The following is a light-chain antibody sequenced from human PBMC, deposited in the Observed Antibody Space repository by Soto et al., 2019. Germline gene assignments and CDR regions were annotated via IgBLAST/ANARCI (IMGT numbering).Light chain of an antibody. V-gene: IGKV3-15*01. J-gene: IGKJ5*01. CDR2: GAS. CDR3: QQYNNWPPIA. CDR1: QSVRSY. Sequence: EIVMTQSPVTLSVSLGERATLSCRASQSVRSYLAWYQQTPGQAPRLLIYGASNRATGVPARFSGSGSGTEFTLTISSLQYEDFAVYYCQQYNNWPPIAFGQGTRLEIK.